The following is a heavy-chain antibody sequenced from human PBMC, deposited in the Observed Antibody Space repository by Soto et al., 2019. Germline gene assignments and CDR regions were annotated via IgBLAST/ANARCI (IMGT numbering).Heavy chain of an antibody. CDR3: ARAQWDYDVLTGRLWGAFNI. CDR1: GGSISSGGYS. J-gene: IGHJ3*02. Sequence: QLQLQESGSGLVKPSQTLSLTCAVSGGSISSGGYSWSWIRQPPGKGLEWIGNIYHAGSTYCNPSLKGRVTISVDKSMNQFSLKVTSVTAADTAIYYCARAQWDYDVLTGRLWGAFNIWGQGTMGTVAS. V-gene: IGHV4-30-2*01. CDR2: IYHAGST. D-gene: IGHD3-9*01.